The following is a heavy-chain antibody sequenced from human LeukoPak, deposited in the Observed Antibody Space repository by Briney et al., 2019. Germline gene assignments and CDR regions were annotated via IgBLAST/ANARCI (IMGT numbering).Heavy chain of an antibody. CDR1: GGTFSSYA. D-gene: IGHD2-15*01. Sequence: SVKVSCKASGGTFSSYAISWVRQAPGQGLEWKGGIIPIFGTANYAQKFQGRVTITADESTSTAYMELSSLRSEDTAVYYCARAPTFYCSGGSCYSSGYFQHWGQGTLVTVSS. V-gene: IGHV1-69*01. J-gene: IGHJ1*01. CDR2: IIPIFGTA. CDR3: ARAPTFYCSGGSCYSSGYFQH.